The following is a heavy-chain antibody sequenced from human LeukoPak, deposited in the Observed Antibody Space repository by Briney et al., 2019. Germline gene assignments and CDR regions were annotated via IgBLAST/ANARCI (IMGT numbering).Heavy chain of an antibody. V-gene: IGHV4-59*08. Sequence: PSETLSLTCTVSGGSISTHYWNWIRQSPGKGLEWIGNIYYSGSTNYNPSLKSRVTISVDTSKNQFSLKLSSVTAADTAVYYCARLEWELNFDYWGQGTLVTVSS. CDR2: IYYSGST. CDR3: ARLEWELNFDY. CDR1: GGSISTHY. J-gene: IGHJ4*02. D-gene: IGHD1-26*01.